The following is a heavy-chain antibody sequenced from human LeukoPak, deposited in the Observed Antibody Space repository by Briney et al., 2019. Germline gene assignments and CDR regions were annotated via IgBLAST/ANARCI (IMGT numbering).Heavy chain of an antibody. CDR1: GYSISSGYY. CDR3: ARGYGSWYVCWSC. Sequence: SETLSLTCSVSGYSISSGYYWGWIRQPTGKGLEWIGRIYTSGSTNYNPSLKSRVTISVDTSKNQFSLKLSSVTAADTAVYYCARGYGSWYVCWSCWGQGTLVTVSS. CDR2: IYTSGST. J-gene: IGHJ4*02. V-gene: IGHV4-38-2*02. D-gene: IGHD6-13*01.